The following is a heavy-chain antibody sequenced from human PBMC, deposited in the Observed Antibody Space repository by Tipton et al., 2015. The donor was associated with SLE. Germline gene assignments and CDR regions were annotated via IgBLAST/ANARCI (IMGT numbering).Heavy chain of an antibody. Sequence: TLSLTCTVSGGSISSYYWSWIRQPAGKGLEWIGRIYTSGSTNYNPSLTSRVTMSVDTSKNRFSLKLSSVTAADTAVYYCARSAIFGVSMGGYFDYWGQGTLVTVSS. J-gene: IGHJ4*02. CDR2: IYTSGST. CDR3: ARSAIFGVSMGGYFDY. V-gene: IGHV4-4*07. CDR1: GGSISSYY. D-gene: IGHD3-3*01.